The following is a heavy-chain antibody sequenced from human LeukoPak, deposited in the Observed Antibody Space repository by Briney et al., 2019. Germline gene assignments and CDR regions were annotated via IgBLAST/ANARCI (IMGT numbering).Heavy chain of an antibody. CDR1: GGSISSYY. D-gene: IGHD6-13*01. CDR2: IYYSGST. CDR3: ARVRRAAVTYYYYYMDV. V-gene: IGHV4-59*01. Sequence: PSETLSLTCTVSGGSISSYYWSWIRQPPGKGLEWIGYIYYSGSTNYNPSLKSRVTISVDTSKNQFSLKLSSVTAADTAVYYCARVRRAAVTYYYYYMDVWGKGTTVTVSS. J-gene: IGHJ6*03.